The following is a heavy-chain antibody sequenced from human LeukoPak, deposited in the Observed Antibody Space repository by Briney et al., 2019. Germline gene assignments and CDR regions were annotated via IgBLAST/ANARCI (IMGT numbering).Heavy chain of an antibody. Sequence: SETLSLTCTVSGGSISSYYWGWIRQPPGKGLEWIGSIYYSGNTYYNPSLKSRVTISVDPSKNQFSLKLSSVTAADTAVYYCARIDIAVVPSTTFDYWGQGTLVTVSS. CDR2: IYYSGNT. V-gene: IGHV4-39*01. CDR1: GGSISSYY. D-gene: IGHD2-2*01. J-gene: IGHJ4*02. CDR3: ARIDIAVVPSTTFDY.